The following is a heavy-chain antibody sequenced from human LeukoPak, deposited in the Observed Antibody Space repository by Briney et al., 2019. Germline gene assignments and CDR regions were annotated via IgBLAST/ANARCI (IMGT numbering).Heavy chain of an antibody. J-gene: IGHJ4*02. CDR1: GFTFSRCG. Sequence: PGGSLRLSCGASGFTFSRCGMHWVRQAPGKGLEWVAYIRKDGSDKYYADSVKGRFTISRDSSKNMVYLQMNSLRAEDTAVYYCAKDSNWAFDYWGQGTLVSVSS. CDR3: AKDSNWAFDY. V-gene: IGHV3-30*02. CDR2: IRKDGSDK. D-gene: IGHD7-27*01.